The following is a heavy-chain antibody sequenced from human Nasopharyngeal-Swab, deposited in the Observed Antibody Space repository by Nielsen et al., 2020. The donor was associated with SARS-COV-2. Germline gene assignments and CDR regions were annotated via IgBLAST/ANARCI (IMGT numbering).Heavy chain of an antibody. Sequence: ASVKVSCKASGYTFTSYGISWVRQAPGQGLEWMGWISAYNGNTNYAQKLQGRVTMTTDTSTSTAYMELRSLRSDDTAVYYCARLPYYYDSSGYPDYWGQGTLVTVSS. CDR2: ISAYNGNT. CDR1: GYTFTSYG. D-gene: IGHD3-22*01. J-gene: IGHJ4*02. CDR3: ARLPYYYDSSGYPDY. V-gene: IGHV1-18*01.